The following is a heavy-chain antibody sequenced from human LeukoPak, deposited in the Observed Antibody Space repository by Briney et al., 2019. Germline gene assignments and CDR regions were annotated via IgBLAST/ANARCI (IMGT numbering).Heavy chain of an antibody. CDR3: ARHYDSNSYGPGY. J-gene: IGHJ4*02. V-gene: IGHV3-30-3*01. CDR1: GYTFTGYY. Sequence: PRASVKVSCKASGYTFTGYYMHWVRQAPGKGLEWVAVISYDGSNKYYADSVKGRFTTSRDNAKNPLYLQMNSLRAEDTAVYYCARHYDSNSYGPGYWGQGTLVTVSS. D-gene: IGHD3-22*01. CDR2: ISYDGSNK.